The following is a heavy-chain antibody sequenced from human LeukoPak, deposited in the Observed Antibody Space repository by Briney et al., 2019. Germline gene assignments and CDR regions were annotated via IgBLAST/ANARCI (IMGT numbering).Heavy chain of an antibody. CDR2: GDYSGGK. Sequence: SETLSLTCTVSGDSFSSVTDYWAWIRQPPGKGLEWIASGDYSGGKYYNPSLESRVAISTDMSKSQISLKLTSVTGADTAVYYCAGSLGCSGTSCYPYWYFDLWGRGTLVTVSS. D-gene: IGHD2-2*01. V-gene: IGHV4-39*07. CDR1: GDSFSSVTDY. CDR3: AGSLGCSGTSCYPYWYFDL. J-gene: IGHJ2*01.